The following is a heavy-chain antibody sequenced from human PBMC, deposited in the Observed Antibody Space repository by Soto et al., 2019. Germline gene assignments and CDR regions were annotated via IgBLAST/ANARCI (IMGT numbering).Heavy chain of an antibody. V-gene: IGHV4-31*03. J-gene: IGHJ4*02. CDR2: IYYRGST. Sequence: QVQLQESGPGLVKPSQTLSLTCTVSGGSISSGGYYWSWIRQHPGKGLEWIGYIYYRGSTYYNPSLKSRVTISVDTSKNQFSLKLSSVTAADTAVYYCARDRSVNEGPVPSSGDWGQGTLVTVSS. CDR1: GGSISSGGYY. D-gene: IGHD1-1*01. CDR3: ARDRSVNEGPVPSSGD.